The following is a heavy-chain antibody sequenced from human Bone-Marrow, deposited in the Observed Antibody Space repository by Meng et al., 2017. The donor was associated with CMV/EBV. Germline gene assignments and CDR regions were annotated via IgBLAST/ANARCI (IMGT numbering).Heavy chain of an antibody. CDR3: ARDWPAREFGRGGMDV. D-gene: IGHD3-10*01. V-gene: IGHV1-69*10. CDR1: GYTFTSYA. Sequence: SVKVSCKASGYTFTSYAMNWVRQAPGQGLEWMGWIIPILGIANYAQKFQGRVTITADKSTSTAYMELSSLRSEDTAVYYCARDWPAREFGRGGMDVWGQGTTVTVSS. J-gene: IGHJ6*02. CDR2: IIPILGIA.